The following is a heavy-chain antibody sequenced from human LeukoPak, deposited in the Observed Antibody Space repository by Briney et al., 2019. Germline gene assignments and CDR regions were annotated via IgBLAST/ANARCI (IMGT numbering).Heavy chain of an antibody. V-gene: IGHV3-23*01. Sequence: GVSLTLSCAASELTLNSYAMQWVRQAPGKGLEWVSGITVSGGTTYYTDSVKGRFTISRDNSKNTLYLKMNSLRAEYTAVYYCAKYLTARGPPYALDVWGQGTTVTVSS. CDR2: ITVSGGTT. CDR1: ELTLNSYA. J-gene: IGHJ6*02. CDR3: AKYLTARGPPYALDV. D-gene: IGHD1-14*01.